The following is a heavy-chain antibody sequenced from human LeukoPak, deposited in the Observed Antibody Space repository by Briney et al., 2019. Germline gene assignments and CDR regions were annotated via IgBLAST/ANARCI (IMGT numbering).Heavy chain of an antibody. Sequence: RPSETLSLTCTVSGGSIGTYYWSWIRQPPGKGLEWIGYIYYSGSTNYNPSLKSRVTISLDTSKNQFSLKLSSLTAADTAVYYCARLSSAFDIWGQGTTVTVSS. J-gene: IGHJ3*02. V-gene: IGHV4-59*08. CDR2: IYYSGST. D-gene: IGHD2/OR15-2a*01. CDR1: GGSIGTYY. CDR3: ARLSSAFDI.